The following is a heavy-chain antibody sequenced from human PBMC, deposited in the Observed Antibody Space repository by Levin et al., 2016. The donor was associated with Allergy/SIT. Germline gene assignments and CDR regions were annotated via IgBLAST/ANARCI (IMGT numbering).Heavy chain of an antibody. V-gene: IGHV1-2*02. D-gene: IGHD1-1*01. CDR2: ISPNSGDA. Sequence: ASVKVSCKTSGYTFTNYDINWVRQATGQGLEWMGWISPNSGDATYAQKFQGRVTMTRDTSISTAYMELSSLRSDDTAVYYCARHQKNWTPGDGFNIWGQGTMVTVSS. CDR1: GYTFTNYD. CDR3: ARHQKNWTPGDGFNI. J-gene: IGHJ3*02.